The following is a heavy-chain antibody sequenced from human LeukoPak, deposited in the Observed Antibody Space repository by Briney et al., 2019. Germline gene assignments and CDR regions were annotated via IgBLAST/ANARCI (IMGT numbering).Heavy chain of an antibody. CDR2: IYTSGST. D-gene: IGHD1-1*01. V-gene: IGHV4-61*02. J-gene: IGHJ4*02. CDR1: GGSISSGSYY. CDR3: AREGENWNDVHTYYFDY. Sequence: PSQTLSLTCTVSGGSISSGSYYWSWIRQPAGKGLEWIGRIYTSGSTNYNPSLKSRVTISVDTSKNQFSLQLNSVTPEDTAVYYCAREGENWNDVHTYYFDYWGQGTLVTVSS.